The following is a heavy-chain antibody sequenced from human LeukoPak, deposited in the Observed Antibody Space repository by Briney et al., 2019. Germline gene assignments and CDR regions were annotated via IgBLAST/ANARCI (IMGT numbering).Heavy chain of an antibody. CDR3: ATGYPKRRPSDMLTVPLFDY. CDR2: ISGYNGNT. D-gene: IGHD3-9*01. V-gene: IGHV1-18*01. J-gene: IGHJ4*02. Sequence: ASAKVSCKTSGQTFSSYGFSWVRQAPGQGLEWMGWISGYNGNTKFEEKFQDRVTMTTDTSTNTAYMELRSLRSDDTATYYCATGYPKRRPSDMLTVPLFDYWGQGSLVIVSS. CDR1: GQTFSSYG.